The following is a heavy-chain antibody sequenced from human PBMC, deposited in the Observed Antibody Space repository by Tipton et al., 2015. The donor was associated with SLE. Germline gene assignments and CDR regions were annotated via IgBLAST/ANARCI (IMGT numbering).Heavy chain of an antibody. CDR3: ARDHTPYYDFWSGYPWADYVDY. CDR1: GGSISSSSYY. CDR2: IYYSGST. J-gene: IGHJ4*02. D-gene: IGHD3-3*01. Sequence: TLSLTCTVSGGSISSSSYYWGWIRQPPGKGLEWIGSIYYSGSTYYNPSLKSRVTISVDTSKNQFSLKLSSVTAADTAVYYCARDHTPYYDFWSGYPWADYVDYWGQGTLVTVSS. V-gene: IGHV4-39*07.